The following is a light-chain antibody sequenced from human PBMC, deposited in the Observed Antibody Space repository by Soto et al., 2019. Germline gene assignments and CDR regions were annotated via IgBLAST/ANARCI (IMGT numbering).Light chain of an antibody. J-gene: IGLJ2*01. CDR2: DNN. CDR1: SSNIENNY. CDR3: GTWDSSLNGVV. Sequence: QSVLTQPPSVSAAPGQKVTISCSESSSNIENNYVSWYQQLPGTAPKLLIYDNNKRPSEIPDRFSGSKSGTSATLGITGLQTGDEADYHCGTWDSSLNGVVFGGGTKLTVL. V-gene: IGLV1-51*01.